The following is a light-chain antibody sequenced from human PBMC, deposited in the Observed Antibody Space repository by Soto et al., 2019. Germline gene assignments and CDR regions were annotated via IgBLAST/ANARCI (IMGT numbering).Light chain of an antibody. J-gene: IGLJ3*02. CDR1: SSDVGANNY. Sequence: QSALTQPASVSGSPGQSITISCAGTSSDVGANNYVSWYQQHPGKAPKLIIYDVSNRPSGISSRFSGSRSANTASLTISGLQAEDEGDYYCSSYTVSNTGVFGGGTKLTAL. V-gene: IGLV2-14*03. CDR2: DVS. CDR3: SSYTVSNTGV.